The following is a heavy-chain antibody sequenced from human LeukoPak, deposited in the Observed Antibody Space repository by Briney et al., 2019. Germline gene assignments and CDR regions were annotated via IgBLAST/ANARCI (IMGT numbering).Heavy chain of an antibody. CDR3: AREKSGYGEDNWFDS. D-gene: IGHD4-17*01. V-gene: IGHV4-59*06. CDR1: GVTISSYY. CDR2: ISYSGST. J-gene: IGHJ5*01. Sequence: SETLSLTCTVSGVTISSYYWSWIRQPPGKGLEWIAYISYSGSTYYNPSVKGRVTISVDTSKNQFSLKLSSVTAADTAVYYCAREKSGYGEDNWFDSWGQGTLVTVSS.